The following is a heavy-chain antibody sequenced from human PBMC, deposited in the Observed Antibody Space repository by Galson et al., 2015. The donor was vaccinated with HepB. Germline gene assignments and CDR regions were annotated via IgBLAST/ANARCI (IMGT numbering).Heavy chain of an antibody. Sequence: SVKVSCKASGYTFTSYYMHWVRQAPGQGLEWMGIINPSGGSTSYAQKFQGRVTMTRDTSTSTVYMELSSLRSKDTAVYYCARARGVVPAAVVLWFDPWGQGTLVTVSS. CDR1: GYTFTSYY. CDR2: INPSGGST. D-gene: IGHD2-2*01. V-gene: IGHV1-46*01. J-gene: IGHJ5*02. CDR3: ARARGVVPAAVVLWFDP.